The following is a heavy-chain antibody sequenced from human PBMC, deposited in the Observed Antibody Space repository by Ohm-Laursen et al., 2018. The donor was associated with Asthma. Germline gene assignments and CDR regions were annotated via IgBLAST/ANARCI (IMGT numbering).Heavy chain of an antibody. J-gene: IGHJ4*02. CDR3: AKDSSEVVAADEY. CDR1: GPPFSNFW. Sequence: SLRLSCTASGPPFSNFWMSWVRQAPGKGLEWVANIYPDGGEKYYVDSVDGRFTISRDNAKNSLYLQMNSLRAEDTAVYYCAKDSSEVVAADEYWGQGTLVTVSS. D-gene: IGHD2-15*01. V-gene: IGHV3-7*05. CDR2: IYPDGGEK.